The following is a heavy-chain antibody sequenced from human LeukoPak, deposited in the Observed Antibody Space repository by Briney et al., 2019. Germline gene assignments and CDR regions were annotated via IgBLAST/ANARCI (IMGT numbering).Heavy chain of an antibody. CDR2: IIPIFGTA. CDR3: ARDRRYYDFWSGYPRYYYYYGMDV. J-gene: IGHJ6*02. Sequence: SVKVSCKASGGTFSSYAISWVRQAPGQGLEWMGGIIPIFGTANYAQKFQGRVTITADESTSTAYMELSSLRSEDTAVYYCARDRRYYDFWSGYPRYYYYYGMDVWGQGTTVTVSS. D-gene: IGHD3-3*01. CDR1: GGTFSSYA. V-gene: IGHV1-69*13.